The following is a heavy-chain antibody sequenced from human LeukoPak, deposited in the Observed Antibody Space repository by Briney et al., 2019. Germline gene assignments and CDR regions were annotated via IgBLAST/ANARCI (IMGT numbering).Heavy chain of an antibody. J-gene: IGHJ4*02. CDR1: GGSISSYY. CDR3: ARGYSSSWLGKFDY. D-gene: IGHD6-13*01. V-gene: IGHV4-59*01. Sequence: SETLSLTCTVSGGSISSYYWRWLRQTPGKGLEWIGYIYYSGSTNYNPSLNSRVTMSVNTSKNQFSLNLNSVTAADTAVYYCARGYSSSWLGKFDYWGQGTLVTVSS. CDR2: IYYSGST.